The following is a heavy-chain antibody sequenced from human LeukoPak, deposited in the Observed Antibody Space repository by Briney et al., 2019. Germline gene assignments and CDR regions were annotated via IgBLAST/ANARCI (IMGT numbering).Heavy chain of an antibody. V-gene: IGHV4-34*01. J-gene: IGHJ6*04. CDR2: INHSGST. D-gene: IGHD5-24*01. CDR3: ARMRWMDV. Sequence: SETLSLTCAVYGGSFSGYYWSWIRQPPGKGLEWIGEINHSGSTNYNPSLKSRVTISVDTSKNQFSLKLSSVTAADTAVYYCARMRWMDVWGKGTTVTVSS. CDR1: GGSFSGYY.